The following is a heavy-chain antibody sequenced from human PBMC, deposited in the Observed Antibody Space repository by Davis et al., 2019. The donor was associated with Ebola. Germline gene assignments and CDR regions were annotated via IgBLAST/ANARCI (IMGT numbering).Heavy chain of an antibody. CDR3: ARHQTRTRQANFDI. D-gene: IGHD2-2*01. V-gene: IGHV3-48*04. Sequence: GESLKISCAASGFAFSTYAMNWVRQAPGQGLEWVSYINSPSSNIYYGDSVKGRFTISRDNAKNSLDLQMNSPGADDTAIYYCARHQTRTRQANFDIWGRGTLVTVSS. CDR1: GFAFSTYA. J-gene: IGHJ2*01. CDR2: INSPSSNI.